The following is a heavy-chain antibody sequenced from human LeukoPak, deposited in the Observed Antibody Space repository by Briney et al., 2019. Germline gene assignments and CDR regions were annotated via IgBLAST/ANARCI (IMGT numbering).Heavy chain of an antibody. CDR1: GGSITNYY. V-gene: IGHV4-4*07. CDR2: INTSGST. Sequence: SETLSLTCTVSGGSITNYYWTWIRQPAGKKLEWIGRINTSGSTNCNPSLKSRLTISVDTSKNQFSLKLSSVTAADTAVYYCARTRDYYDSSGSPRGFDYWGQGTLVTVSS. J-gene: IGHJ4*02. CDR3: ARTRDYYDSSGSPRGFDY. D-gene: IGHD3-22*01.